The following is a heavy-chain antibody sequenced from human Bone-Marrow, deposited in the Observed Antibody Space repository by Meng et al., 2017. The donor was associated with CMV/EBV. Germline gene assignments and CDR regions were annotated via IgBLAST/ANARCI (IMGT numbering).Heavy chain of an antibody. V-gene: IGHV3-23*01. Sequence: GESLKISCAASGFTFSSNAMSWVRQAPGKGLEWVSGISNSGGATYYADSVKGRFTISRDNSKNTLYLQMNSLRTEDTALYYCAKGGLIVVVPDAFDIWGQGTMVTVSS. CDR2: ISNSGGAT. D-gene: IGHD3-22*01. J-gene: IGHJ3*02. CDR3: AKGGLIVVVPDAFDI. CDR1: GFTFSSNA.